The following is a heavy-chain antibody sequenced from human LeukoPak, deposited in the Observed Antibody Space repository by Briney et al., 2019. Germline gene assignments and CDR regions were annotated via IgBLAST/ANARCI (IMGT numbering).Heavy chain of an antibody. J-gene: IGHJ4*02. CDR3: ATRLHCYDTDDS. CDR2: FDPDRSET. CDR1: GYTLSDLA. D-gene: IGHD2-2*01. V-gene: IGHV1-24*01. Sequence: ASVRVSCKVSGYTLSDLAIHWVRQAPGKGLEWMGGFDPDRSETVYAQKFQGRLTLTQDTSSDTAYLELTSLKSEDTAMIFCATRLHCYDTDDSWGQGTLVTVSS.